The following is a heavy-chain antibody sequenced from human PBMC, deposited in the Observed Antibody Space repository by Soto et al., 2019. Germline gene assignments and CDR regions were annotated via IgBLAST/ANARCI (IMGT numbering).Heavy chain of an antibody. CDR2: ISYDGSNK. CDR1: GFTFSSYA. J-gene: IGHJ6*02. CDR3: ARSLRVQDYYYYGMDV. D-gene: IGHD3-3*01. Sequence: GGSLRLSCAASGFTFSSYAMHWVRQAPGKGLEWVAVISYDGSNKYYADSVKGRFTISRDNSKNTLYLQMNSLRAEDTAVYYCARSLRVQDYYYYGMDVWGQGTTVTVSS. V-gene: IGHV3-30-3*01.